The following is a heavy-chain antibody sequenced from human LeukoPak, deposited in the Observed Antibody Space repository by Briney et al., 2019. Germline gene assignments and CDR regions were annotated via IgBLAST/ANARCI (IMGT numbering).Heavy chain of an antibody. J-gene: IGHJ4*02. CDR3: ARQRRGGYSFHFDY. CDR2: IYYSGST. V-gene: IGHV4-39*01. Sequence: SETLSLTCTVSGGSISSSSYYWGWIRQPPGKGLEWIGSIYYSGSTYYDPSLKSRVTISVDTSKNQFSLKLSSVTAADTAVYYCARQRRGGYSFHFDYWGQGTLVTVSS. D-gene: IGHD4-11*01. CDR1: GGSISSSSYY.